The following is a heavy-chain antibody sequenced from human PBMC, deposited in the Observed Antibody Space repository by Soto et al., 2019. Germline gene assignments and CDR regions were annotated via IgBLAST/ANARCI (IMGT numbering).Heavy chain of an antibody. CDR2: VYYSGST. CDR3: ARLVDIVPIHPRRAFDI. CDR1: GGSISIYY. V-gene: IGHV4-59*07. D-gene: IGHD5-12*01. J-gene: IGHJ3*02. Sequence: SDTLSLTCAVSGGSISIYYWSWIRQPPGKGLEWIGYVYYSGSTNYNPSLKSRVTISVDTSKNQFSLKLSSVTAADTAVYYCARLVDIVPIHPRRAFDIWGQGTMVTVSS.